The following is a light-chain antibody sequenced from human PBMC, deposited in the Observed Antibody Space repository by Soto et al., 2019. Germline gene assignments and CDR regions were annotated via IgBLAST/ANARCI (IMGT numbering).Light chain of an antibody. CDR2: EGS. J-gene: IGLJ2*01. CDR3: CSYAGSSPV. Sequence: QPVLTQPASVSGSPGQSITISCTGTSSYVGSYNLVSWYQQHPGKAPKLMIYEGSKRPSGVSNRFSGSKSGNTASLTISGLQAEDEADYYCCSYAGSSPVFGGGTKLTVL. V-gene: IGLV2-23*01. CDR1: SSYVGSYNL.